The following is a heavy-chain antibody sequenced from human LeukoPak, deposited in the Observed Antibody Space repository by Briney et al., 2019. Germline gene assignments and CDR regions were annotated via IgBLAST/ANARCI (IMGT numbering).Heavy chain of an antibody. CDR1: GYTFTGYY. CDR3: AREYYDSSGYYYFDY. V-gene: IGHV1-2*02. J-gene: IGHJ4*02. CDR2: INPNSGGT. D-gene: IGHD3-22*01. Sequence: ASVKVSCKASGYTFTGYYIHWVRQAPGQGLEWMGWINPNSGGTNYAQKFQGRVTMTRDTSISTAYMELSRLTSDDTAVYYCAREYYDSSGYYYFDYWGQGTLVTVSS.